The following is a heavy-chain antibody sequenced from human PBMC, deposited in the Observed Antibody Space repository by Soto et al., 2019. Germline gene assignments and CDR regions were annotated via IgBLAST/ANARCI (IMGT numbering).Heavy chain of an antibody. CDR1: GGTFSSYA. Sequence: QVQLVQSGAEGKKPGSSVKVSCKASGGTFSSYAISWVRQAPGQGLEWMGGIIPIFGTANYAQKFQGTVTITADESTSKAYMELSSLRSEDTAVYYCARGPYGGFYYYDSSGYWGYYFDYWGQGTLVTVSS. J-gene: IGHJ4*02. CDR2: IIPIFGTA. CDR3: ARGPYGGFYYYDSSGYWGYYFDY. D-gene: IGHD3-22*01. V-gene: IGHV1-69*01.